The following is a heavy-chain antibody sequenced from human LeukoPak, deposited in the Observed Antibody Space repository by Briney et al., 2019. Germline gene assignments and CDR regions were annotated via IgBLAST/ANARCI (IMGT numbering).Heavy chain of an antibody. CDR3: ASDTVVVPAGGYAEYFQY. D-gene: IGHD2-2*01. J-gene: IGHJ1*01. Sequence: SETLSLTCTVSGGSISSGDYYWSWIRQPPGKGLEWIVYIYYSGSTYYNPSLESRVTISVDTSKNQFSLKLSSVTAADTAVYYCASDTVVVPAGGYAEYFQYWGQGTLVTVSS. CDR1: GGSISSGDYY. V-gene: IGHV4-30-4*01. CDR2: IYYSGST.